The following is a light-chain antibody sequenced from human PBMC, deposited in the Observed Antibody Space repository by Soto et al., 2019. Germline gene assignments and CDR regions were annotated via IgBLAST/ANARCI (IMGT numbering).Light chain of an antibody. V-gene: IGKV3-15*01. CDR3: QQYNSWPLT. CDR2: GAS. CDR1: QSVSSN. J-gene: IGKJ4*01. Sequence: EIVMTQSPATLSVSPGERATLSCRASQSVSSNLAWYQQKPGQAPRLLIYGASARATGFPARFSVSGSGTEFTLTISSLQSQDFAVYYCQQYNSWPLTFGGGTKLEIK.